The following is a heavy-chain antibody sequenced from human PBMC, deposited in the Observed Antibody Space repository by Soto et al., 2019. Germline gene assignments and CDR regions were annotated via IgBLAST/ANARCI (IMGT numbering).Heavy chain of an antibody. CDR2: IIPIFGTA. J-gene: IGHJ4*02. CDR1: VSTFSSYA. CDR3: ARDLNYYGSGSYFDY. Sequence: VKVSGRASVSTFSSYAISWVRQAPGQGLEWMGGIIPIFGTANYAQKFQGRVTITADESTSTAYMELSSLRSEDTAVYYCARDLNYYGSGSYFDYWGQGTLVTVSS. V-gene: IGHV1-69*13. D-gene: IGHD3-10*01.